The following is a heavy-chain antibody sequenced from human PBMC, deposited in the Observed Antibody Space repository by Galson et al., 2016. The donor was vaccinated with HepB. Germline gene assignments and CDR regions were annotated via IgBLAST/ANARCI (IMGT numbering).Heavy chain of an antibody. CDR2: ISAYSGDT. Sequence: SVKVSCKASGYTFTTYGISWVRQAPGQGLEWMGWISAYSGDTNHAQELQGRVTLTTDTPTRTAYMELRNLRSDDTAVYYCVRDRDRTLGYWGQGTLVAVSS. D-gene: IGHD1-7*01. CDR1: GYTFTTYG. J-gene: IGHJ4*02. CDR3: VRDRDRTLGY. V-gene: IGHV1-18*01.